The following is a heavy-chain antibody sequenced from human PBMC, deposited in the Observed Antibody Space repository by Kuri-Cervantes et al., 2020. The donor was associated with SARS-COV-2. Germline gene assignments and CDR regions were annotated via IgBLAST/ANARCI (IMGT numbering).Heavy chain of an antibody. CDR1: GYSISSGYF. CDR3: ARGGAGYCSSTSCYLAFGI. D-gene: IGHD2-2*01. Sequence: SQTLSLTCAVSGYSISSGYFWGWIRQPPGKGLEWIGSIYHSGSTYYNPSLKSRVTISVDTSKNQFSLKLSSVTAADTAVYYCARGGAGYCSSTSCYLAFGIWGQGTMGHRLL. CDR2: IYHSGST. V-gene: IGHV4-38-2*01. J-gene: IGHJ3*02.